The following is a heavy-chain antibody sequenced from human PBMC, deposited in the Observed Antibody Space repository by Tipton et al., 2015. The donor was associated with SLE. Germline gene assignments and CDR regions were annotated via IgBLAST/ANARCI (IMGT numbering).Heavy chain of an antibody. CDR1: GGSISSSGYY. J-gene: IGHJ4*02. Sequence: TLSLTCTVSGGSISSSGYYWGWIRQPPGKGLEWIGSIYHSGSTYYNPSLKSRVTISVDTSKNQFSLKLSSVTAADTAVYYCARDALAYYYDSSGYYFDYWGQGTLVTVSS. V-gene: IGHV4-39*07. D-gene: IGHD3-22*01. CDR3: ARDALAYYYDSSGYYFDY. CDR2: IYHSGST.